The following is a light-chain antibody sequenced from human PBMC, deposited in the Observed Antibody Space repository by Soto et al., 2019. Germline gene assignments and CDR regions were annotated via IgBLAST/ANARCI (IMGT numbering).Light chain of an antibody. CDR2: GAS. CDR1: LSVSSDY. Sequence: EIVLTQSPGTLSLSPGERGTLSCRASLSVSSDYLAWYQQKPGQAPRLIIYGASNRATGIPDRFSGSGSGTDFTLTITRLEPEDFAVYYCQQYGSSLLVTFGGGTKVEIK. CDR3: QQYGSSLLVT. J-gene: IGKJ4*01. V-gene: IGKV3-20*01.